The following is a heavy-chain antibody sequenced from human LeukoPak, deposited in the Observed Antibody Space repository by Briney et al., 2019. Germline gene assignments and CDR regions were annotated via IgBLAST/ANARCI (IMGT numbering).Heavy chain of an antibody. Sequence: SETLSLTCTVSGGSISSSSYYWGWIRQPPGKGLEWIGSIYYSGSTYYNPSLKSRVTISVDTSKNQFSLKPSSVTAADTAVYYCARLLGYCSGGSCPIGDNLFDPWGQGTLVTVSS. CDR2: IYYSGST. CDR1: GGSISSSSYY. V-gene: IGHV4-39*07. CDR3: ARLLGYCSGGSCPIGDNLFDP. D-gene: IGHD2-15*01. J-gene: IGHJ5*02.